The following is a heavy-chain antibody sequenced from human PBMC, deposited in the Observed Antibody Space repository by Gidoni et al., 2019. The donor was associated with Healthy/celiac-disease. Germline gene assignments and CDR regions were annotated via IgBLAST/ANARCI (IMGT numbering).Heavy chain of an antibody. V-gene: IGHV3-30*18. CDR2: ISYDGSNK. Sequence: QVQLVESGGGVVQPGRSLRLSCEASGFPFSSYGIHWVRQAPGKGLGWVAVISYDGSNKYYADSVKGRFTISRDNSKNTLYLQMNSLRAEDTAVYYCAKDAGEWELLSDYWGQGTLVTVSS. D-gene: IGHD1-26*01. J-gene: IGHJ4*02. CDR1: GFPFSSYG. CDR3: AKDAGEWELLSDY.